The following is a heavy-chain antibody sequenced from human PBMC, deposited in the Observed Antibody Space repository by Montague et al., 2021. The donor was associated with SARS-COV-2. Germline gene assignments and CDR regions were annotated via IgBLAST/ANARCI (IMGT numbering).Heavy chain of an antibody. V-gene: IGHV4-59*08. CDR3: ARGWALDP. D-gene: IGHD6-19*01. CDR1: VSWNSGAD. J-gene: IGHJ3*01. CDR2: FYYNRNT. Sequence: SETLSLTCSILVSWNSGADWKCIRQNPSHHPKSIAYFYYNRNTKYNPSLQSRVTISIDTSENQFSLRLNSVTAADTAVYFCARGWALDPWGQGRLVTVSS.